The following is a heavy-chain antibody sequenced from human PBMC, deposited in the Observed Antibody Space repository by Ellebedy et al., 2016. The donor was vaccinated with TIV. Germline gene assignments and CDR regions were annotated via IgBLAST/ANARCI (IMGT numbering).Heavy chain of an antibody. Sequence: GGSLRLSCTASGFNVNSNYMSWVRKAPGKGLEWVSVIYIGGTTYYTDSVKGRFTISRDDSKNTLYLQMNSLRAEDTAVYYCAGETFNDVDLIIWGVFDIWGQGTMVAVSS. J-gene: IGHJ3*02. CDR3: AGETFNDVDLIIWGVFDI. CDR1: GFNVNSNY. D-gene: IGHD1-1*01. V-gene: IGHV3-66*01. CDR2: IYIGGTT.